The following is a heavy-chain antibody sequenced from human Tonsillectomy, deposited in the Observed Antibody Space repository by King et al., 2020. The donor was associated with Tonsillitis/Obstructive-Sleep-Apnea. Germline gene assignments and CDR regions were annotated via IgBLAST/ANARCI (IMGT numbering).Heavy chain of an antibody. CDR3: ARGSKFDFLSGHQIFDH. CDR2: VGAAGDT. J-gene: IGHJ4*02. Sequence: VQLVESGGGLVQPGGSLRLSCAASGFSFTRFDMHWVRQVTGKGLEWVSGVGAAGDTYYPDSVKGRFIISQENAKNSLYLQLNRLRAGDTAVYYCARGSKFDFLSGHQIFDHWGQGTLVTVSS. V-gene: IGHV3-13*04. CDR1: GFSFTRFD. D-gene: IGHD3-9*01.